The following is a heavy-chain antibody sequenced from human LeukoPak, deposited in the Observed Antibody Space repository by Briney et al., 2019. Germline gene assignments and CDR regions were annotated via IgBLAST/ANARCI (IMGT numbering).Heavy chain of an antibody. Sequence: PGGSLRLSCAASGFTVSTKYMNWVRQAPGKGLEWVSRINPDGSETDYADSVKGRFTISRDNARNTLYLQMSSLRAEDAAVYYCTAIEPNGGRKFDYWGQGILVTVSS. CDR1: GFTVSTKY. CDR2: INPDGSET. CDR3: TAIEPNGGRKFDY. J-gene: IGHJ4*02. V-gene: IGHV3-74*01. D-gene: IGHD1-26*01.